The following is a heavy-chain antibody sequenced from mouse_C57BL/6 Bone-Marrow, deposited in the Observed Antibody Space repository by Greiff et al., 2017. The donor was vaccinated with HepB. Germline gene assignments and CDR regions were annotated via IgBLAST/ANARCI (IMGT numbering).Heavy chain of an antibody. Sequence: EVQLMDSGGGLVQSGRSLRLSCATSGFTFSDFYMEWVRQAPGKGLEWIAASRNKANDYTTEYSASVKGRFIVSRDTSQSILYLQMNALRAEDTAIYYCARDAPYYFDYWGQGTTLTVSS. V-gene: IGHV7-1*01. CDR3: ARDAPYYFDY. CDR1: GFTFSDFY. J-gene: IGHJ2*01. CDR2: SRNKANDYTT.